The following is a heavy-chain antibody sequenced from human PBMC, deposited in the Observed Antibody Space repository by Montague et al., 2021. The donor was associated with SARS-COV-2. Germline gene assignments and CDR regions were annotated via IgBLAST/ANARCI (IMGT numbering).Heavy chain of an antibody. J-gene: IGHJ4*02. CDR1: GFTFSNYA. V-gene: IGHV3-23*03. CDR2: IYSGGSST. CDR3: AKDPHYDFWSGYYFDY. D-gene: IGHD3-3*01. Sequence: LRLSCAASGFTFSNYAMSWVRQAPGKGLEWVSLIYSGGSSTXXADSXXXRXTISRDNSKNTLYLQMNSLRAEDTAVYYCAKDPHYDFWSGYYFDYWGQGTPVTVSS.